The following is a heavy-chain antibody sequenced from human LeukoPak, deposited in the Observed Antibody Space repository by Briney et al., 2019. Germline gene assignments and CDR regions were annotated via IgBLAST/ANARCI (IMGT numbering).Heavy chain of an antibody. D-gene: IGHD3-3*01. Sequence: SVKVSCKASGGTFSSYAISWVRQAPGQGLEWMGRIIPIFGTANYAQKFQGRVTITTDESTSTAYMELSSLRSEDTAVYYCASRRYYDFWSGYYPRYYYHMDVWGKGTTVTVSS. CDR1: GGTFSSYA. CDR2: IIPIFGTA. CDR3: ASRRYYDFWSGYYPRYYYHMDV. J-gene: IGHJ6*03. V-gene: IGHV1-69*05.